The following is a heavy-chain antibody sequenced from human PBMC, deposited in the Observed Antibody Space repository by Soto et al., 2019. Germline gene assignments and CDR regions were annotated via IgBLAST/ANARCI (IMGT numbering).Heavy chain of an antibody. D-gene: IGHD6-19*01. J-gene: IGHJ3*02. CDR1: GFTFSSYA. Sequence: EVQLLESGGGLVQPGGSLRLSRAASGFTFSSYAMSWVRQAPGKGLEWVSAISGSGGTTYYADSVKGRFTFSRDNSKNTLYLQMNSLRAGDTAVYYCAKTANGWFSAFDIWGQGTMVTVSS. CDR2: ISGSGGTT. V-gene: IGHV3-23*01. CDR3: AKTANGWFSAFDI.